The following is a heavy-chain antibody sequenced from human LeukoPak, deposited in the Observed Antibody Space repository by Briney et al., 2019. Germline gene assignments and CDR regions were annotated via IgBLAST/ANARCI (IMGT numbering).Heavy chain of an antibody. D-gene: IGHD3-10*01. CDR1: GSTFIGYY. V-gene: IGHV1-2*06. CDR3: ARSLLGWELEDY. Sequence: ASVKVSCKASGSTFIGYYMHWVRQAPGQGLEWMGRINPNSGDTNYAQRFHGRVTMTRDTSNSTAYMELSRLRSDDTAVYYCARSLLGWELEDYWGQGTLVTVSS. J-gene: IGHJ4*02. CDR2: INPNSGDT.